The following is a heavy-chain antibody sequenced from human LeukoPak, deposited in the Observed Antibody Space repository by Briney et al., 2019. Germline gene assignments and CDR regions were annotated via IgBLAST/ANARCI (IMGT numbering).Heavy chain of an antibody. CDR2: ISGSGGST. Sequence: GGSLRLSCAASGCTYRSYAMSWVRQAPGKGREWVSAISGSGGSTYYADSVKGRFTISRDNSKHTLYLQMNSLRAEDTAVYYCASLRREYYDFWSGPGDWFDPWGQGTLVTVSS. CDR3: ASLRREYYDFWSGPGDWFDP. CDR1: GCTYRSYA. J-gene: IGHJ5*02. V-gene: IGHV3-23*01. D-gene: IGHD3-3*01.